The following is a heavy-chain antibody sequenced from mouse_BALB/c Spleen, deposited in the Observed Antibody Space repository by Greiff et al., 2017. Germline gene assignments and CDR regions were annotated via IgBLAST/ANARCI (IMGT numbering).Heavy chain of an antibody. CDR3: AKDGEGYDGYYYAMDY. V-gene: IGHV5-17*02. D-gene: IGHD1-1*01. CDR1: GFTFSSFG. CDR2: ISSGSSTT. Sequence: EVQRVESGGGLVQPGGSRKLSCAASGFTFSSFGMHWVRQAPEKGLEWVAYISSGSSTTYYAAKVKGRFTITRDNPKNTLYLQMTRLRSEDTAMYSGAKDGEGYDGYYYAMDYWGQGTSVTVSS. J-gene: IGHJ4*01.